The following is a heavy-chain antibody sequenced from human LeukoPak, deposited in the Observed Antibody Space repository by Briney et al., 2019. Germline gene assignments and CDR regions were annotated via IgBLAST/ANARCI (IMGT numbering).Heavy chain of an antibody. V-gene: IGHV4-34*01. Sequence: NPSETLSLTCAVYGGSFSGYYWSWIRQPPGKGLEWIGEINHSGSTNYNPSLKSRVTISVDTSKNQFSLKLSSVTAADTAVYYCARGRTPMVTRCYFDYWGQGTLVTVSS. J-gene: IGHJ4*02. CDR2: INHSGST. CDR1: GGSFSGYY. D-gene: IGHD5-18*01. CDR3: ARGRTPMVTRCYFDY.